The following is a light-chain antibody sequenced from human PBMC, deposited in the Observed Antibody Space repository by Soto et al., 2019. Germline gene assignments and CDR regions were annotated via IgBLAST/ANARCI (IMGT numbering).Light chain of an antibody. Sequence: EIVMTQSPLTLPLTPGQPAPLSCRPSPLLLYNNTYNYLDWYVQKPGQSPQLLIYFGSNRAPGVPDRFSGSGSGTDFTLKINRVEAEDVGTYYCMQALQSLTFGQGTGLEIK. CDR1: PLLLYNNTYNY. V-gene: IGKV2-28*01. CDR2: FGS. J-gene: IGKJ5*01. CDR3: MQALQSLT.